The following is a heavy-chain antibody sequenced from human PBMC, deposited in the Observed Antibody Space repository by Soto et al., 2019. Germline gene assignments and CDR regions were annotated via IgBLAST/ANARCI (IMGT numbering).Heavy chain of an antibody. V-gene: IGHV3-7*03. Sequence: DVQLVESGGALVQPGGSLGLSCAVSGFTVSAKWMSWVRQAPGKGLEWLANTNEDGSKKFYVDSVKGRFTISKDNAKNSLSLQLGSLRADDTAVYYCAREMHLGSGWGDIDIWGRGTMVTVSS. D-gene: IGHD6-19*01. J-gene: IGHJ4*02. CDR2: TNEDGSKK. CDR3: AREMHLGSGWGDIDI. CDR1: GFTVSAKW.